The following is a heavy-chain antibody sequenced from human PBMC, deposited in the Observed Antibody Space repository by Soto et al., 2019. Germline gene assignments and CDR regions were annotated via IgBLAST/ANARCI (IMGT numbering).Heavy chain of an antibody. CDR1: GFTFSSYS. D-gene: IGHD3-3*01. CDR3: ARVDYDFWSGYLEVADY. Sequence: PGGSLRLSCAASGFTFSSYSMNWVRQAPGKGLEWVSSISSSSSYIYYADSVKGRFTISRDNAKNSLYLQMNSLRAEDTAVYYCARVDYDFWSGYLEVADYWGQGTLVTVSS. V-gene: IGHV3-21*01. J-gene: IGHJ4*02. CDR2: ISSSSSYI.